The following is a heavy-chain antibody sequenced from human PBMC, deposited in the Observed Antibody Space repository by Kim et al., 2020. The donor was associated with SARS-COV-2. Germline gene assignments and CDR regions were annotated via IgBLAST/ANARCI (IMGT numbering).Heavy chain of an antibody. CDR1: GFTFTSSA. D-gene: IGHD2-21*02. V-gene: IGHV1-58*01. CDR3: AADPHGLLSYYYYVMDV. Sequence: SVKVSCKASGFTFTSSAVQWVRQARGQRLEWIGWIVVGSGNTNYAQKFQERVTITRDMSTSTAYMELSSLRSEDTAVYYCAADPHGLLSYYYYVMDVWGPSPTVTVSS. CDR2: IVVGSGNT. J-gene: IGHJ6*02.